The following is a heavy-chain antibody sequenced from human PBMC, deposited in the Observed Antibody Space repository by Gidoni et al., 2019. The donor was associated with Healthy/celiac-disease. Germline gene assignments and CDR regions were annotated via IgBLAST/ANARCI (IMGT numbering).Heavy chain of an antibody. J-gene: IGHJ4*02. Sequence: GSTNYNPSLKSRVTISVDTSKNQFSLKLSSVTAADTAVYYCARGRIAAAGSDYWGQGTLVTVSS. D-gene: IGHD6-13*01. CDR2: GST. V-gene: IGHV4-59*09. CDR3: ARGRIAAAGSDY.